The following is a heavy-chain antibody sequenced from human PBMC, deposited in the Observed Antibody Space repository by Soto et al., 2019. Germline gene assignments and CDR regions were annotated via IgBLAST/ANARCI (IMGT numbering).Heavy chain of an antibody. CDR1: GGTYSSYP. Sequence: QVQLVQSGTEVKKPGSSVRVSCEASGGTYSSYPITWVRQAPGQGLEWIGTIIPVFGTRNYAQSFRGRVTITADESSTTGYMEMSGLTSAATAMYYCARDPSRGSGCYPGGSWGQGTLVSVSS. J-gene: IGHJ5*02. CDR2: IIPVFGTR. CDR3: ARDPSRGSGCYPGGS. V-gene: IGHV1-69*18. D-gene: IGHD6-19*01.